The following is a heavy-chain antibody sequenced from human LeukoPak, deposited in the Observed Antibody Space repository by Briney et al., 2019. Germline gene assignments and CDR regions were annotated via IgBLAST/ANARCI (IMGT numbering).Heavy chain of an antibody. CDR1: GGSISSYY. J-gene: IGHJ5*02. CDR2: IYTSGST. CDR3: ARDDYDFWSGRRENGFDP. D-gene: IGHD3-3*01. Sequence: SETLSLTCTVSGGSISSYYWSWIRQPAGKGLEWIGRIYTSGSTNYNPSLKSRVTMSVDTSKNQFSLKLSSVTAADTAVYYCARDDYDFWSGRRENGFDPWGQGTLVTVSS. V-gene: IGHV4-4*07.